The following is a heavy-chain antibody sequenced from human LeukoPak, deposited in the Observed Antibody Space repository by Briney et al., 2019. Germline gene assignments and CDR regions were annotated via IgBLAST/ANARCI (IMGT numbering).Heavy chain of an antibody. V-gene: IGHV3-23*01. CDR3: ARERRDGFNSDY. Sequence: GGSLRLSCAASGLTFSIYGMSWVRQAPGKGLEWVSGISGSGGSTYYADSVEDRFTIPRDSSKNTLYLQMNSLRAEDTAVYYCARERRDGFNSDYGGQETLLTVSS. CDR1: GLTFSIYG. CDR2: ISGSGGST. D-gene: IGHD5-24*01. J-gene: IGHJ4*02.